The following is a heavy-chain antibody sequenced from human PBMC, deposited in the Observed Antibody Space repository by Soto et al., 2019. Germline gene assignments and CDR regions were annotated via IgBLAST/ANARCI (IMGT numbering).Heavy chain of an antibody. V-gene: IGHV3-23*01. CDR2: ISGSGSST. Sequence: PGGSLRLSCAASGFTFSSYAMSWVRQAPGKGLEWVSVISGSGSSTYYADSVKGRFTISRDNSKNTLYLQMNSLRAEDAAVYYCAKDIDDRPQPYYYGMDVWGQGTTVTVSS. J-gene: IGHJ6*02. CDR1: GFTFSSYA. CDR3: AKDIDDRPQPYYYGMDV.